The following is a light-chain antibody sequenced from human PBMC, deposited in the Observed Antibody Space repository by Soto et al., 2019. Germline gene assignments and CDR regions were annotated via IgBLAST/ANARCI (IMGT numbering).Light chain of an antibody. CDR1: QSVSYTY. CDR3: QPYNNWPLT. J-gene: IGKJ4*01. Sequence: EIVLTQSPGTLSLSPGERATLSCRASQSVSYTYLAWYQQKPGQAPRLLISGASDRATGIPTRFSGSRSGAEFTLTINSLQSEDFAVYYCQPYNNWPLTFGGGTKVDSK. V-gene: IGKV3D-15*01. CDR2: GAS.